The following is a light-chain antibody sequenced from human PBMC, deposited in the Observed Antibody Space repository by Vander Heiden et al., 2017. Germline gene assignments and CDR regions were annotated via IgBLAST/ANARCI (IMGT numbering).Light chain of an antibody. V-gene: IGKV1-6*01. CDR1: PDIGND. CDR3: LQDHVFPWT. Sequence: AIQMTQSPSSLSASVGDRVTITCRPSPDIGNDLTWYQQKPGKAPKFLISAVSSLEGGVPSRFSGSGFGTDFTLTITSLQPEDSATYYCLQDHVFPWTLGQGTKVEVK. CDR2: AVS. J-gene: IGKJ1*01.